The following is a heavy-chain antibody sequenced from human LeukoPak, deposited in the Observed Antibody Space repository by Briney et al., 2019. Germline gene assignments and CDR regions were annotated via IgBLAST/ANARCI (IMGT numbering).Heavy chain of an antibody. CDR2: IHYSGSA. CDR3: ARVGSSWYALNYYYYGMDV. Sequence: SETLSLTCTVSGGSISSYYWSWIRQPPGKGLEWIGYIHYSGSANYNPSLKSRVTISVDTSKNQFSLKLSSVTAADTAVYYCARVGSSWYALNYYYYGMDVWGQGTTVTVSS. V-gene: IGHV4-59*01. D-gene: IGHD6-13*01. CDR1: GGSISSYY. J-gene: IGHJ6*02.